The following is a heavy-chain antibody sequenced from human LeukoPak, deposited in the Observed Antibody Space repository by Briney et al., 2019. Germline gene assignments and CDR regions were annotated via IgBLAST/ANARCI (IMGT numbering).Heavy chain of an antibody. CDR3: ARARDGYNYGY. CDR1: GGSISSYY. J-gene: IGHJ4*02. Sequence: SETLSLTCTVSGGSISSYYWSWIRQPPGKGLEWIGYIYYSGSTNYNPSLKSRVTISVDTSKNQFSLKLSSVTAADTAVYYCARARDGYNYGYWGQGTLVTVCS. V-gene: IGHV4-59*01. D-gene: IGHD5-24*01. CDR2: IYYSGST.